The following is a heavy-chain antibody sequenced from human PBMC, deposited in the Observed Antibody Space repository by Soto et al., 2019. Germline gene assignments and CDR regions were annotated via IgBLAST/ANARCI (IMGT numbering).Heavy chain of an antibody. CDR3: ARVGGYSYGYDNYYYYYGMDV. CDR1: GGTFSSYA. V-gene: IGHV1-69*13. Sequence: SVKVSCKASGGTFSSYAISWVRQAPGQGLEWMGGIIPIFGTANYAQKFQGRVTITADESTSTAYMELSSLRSEDTAVYYCARVGGYSYGYDNYYYYYGMDVWGQGTTVTVS. CDR2: IIPIFGTA. J-gene: IGHJ6*02. D-gene: IGHD5-18*01.